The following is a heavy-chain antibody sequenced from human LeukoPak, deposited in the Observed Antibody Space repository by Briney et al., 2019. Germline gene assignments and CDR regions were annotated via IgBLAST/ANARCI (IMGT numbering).Heavy chain of an antibody. J-gene: IGHJ3*02. D-gene: IGHD1-14*01. Sequence: PGGSLRLSCAASGFTFGSYWMYWVRQPPGKGLMYVSRINNDGGGTTYTDSVKGRFTISRDNAKSGVSLQMNRLRVEDTAMYYFARGGPDHAFDIWGQGTMVTVSS. CDR2: INNDGGGT. V-gene: IGHV3-74*01. CDR1: GFTFGSYW. CDR3: ARGGPDHAFDI.